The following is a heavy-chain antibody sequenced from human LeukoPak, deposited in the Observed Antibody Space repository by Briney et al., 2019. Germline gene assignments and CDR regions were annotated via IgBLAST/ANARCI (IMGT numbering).Heavy chain of an antibody. V-gene: IGHV3-11*04. D-gene: IGHD4-17*01. Sequence: PGGSLSLSCAASGFTFSDYYMSWIRQAPGKGLEWVSYISSSGSTIYYADSVKGQFTISRDNAKNSLYLQMNSLRAEDTAVYYCARDQMTTVTTFDYWGQGTLVTVSS. CDR2: ISSSGSTI. CDR3: ARDQMTTVTTFDY. J-gene: IGHJ4*02. CDR1: GFTFSDYY.